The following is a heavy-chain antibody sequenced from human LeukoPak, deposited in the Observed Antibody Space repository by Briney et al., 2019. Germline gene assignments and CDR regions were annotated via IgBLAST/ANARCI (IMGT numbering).Heavy chain of an antibody. D-gene: IGHD6-19*01. V-gene: IGHV5-51*01. CDR1: GYIFTSYW. CDR3: ARRETPRNYIAVADNDAFAI. Sequence: GESLKISCKGSGYIFTSYWIGWVRQMPGRGLEWMGIIYPGDSDTRYSPSFQGQVTISADQSISTAYLQWSSLKASDTAMYYCARRETPRNYIAVADNDAFAIWGQGTLVTVSS. CDR2: IYPGDSDT. J-gene: IGHJ3*02.